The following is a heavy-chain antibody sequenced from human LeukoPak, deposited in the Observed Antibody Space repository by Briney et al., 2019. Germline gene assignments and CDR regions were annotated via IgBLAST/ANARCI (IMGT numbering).Heavy chain of an antibody. Sequence: SVKVSCKASGGTFSSYAISWVRQAPGQGLEWMGRIIPILGIANYAQKFQGRVTITADKSTSTAYMELSSLRSEDTAVYYCARDTAMVSYWFDPWGQGTLVTVSS. D-gene: IGHD5-18*01. CDR1: GGTFSSYA. CDR3: ARDTAMVSYWFDP. CDR2: IIPILGIA. V-gene: IGHV1-69*04. J-gene: IGHJ5*02.